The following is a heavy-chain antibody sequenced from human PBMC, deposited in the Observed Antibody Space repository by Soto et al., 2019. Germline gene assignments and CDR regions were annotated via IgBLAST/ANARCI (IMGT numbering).Heavy chain of an antibody. CDR1: GGTFSSYA. Sequence: QVQLVQSGAEVKKPGSSVKVSCKASGGTFSSYAISWVRQAPGQGLEWMGGSIPIFGTANYAQKFQGRVTITADKSTSTAYTELSSLRSEDTAVYYCARAESEGSLVLYGMDVWGQGTTVTVSS. CDR3: ARAESEGSLVLYGMDV. CDR2: SIPIFGTA. D-gene: IGHD6-13*01. J-gene: IGHJ6*02. V-gene: IGHV1-69*06.